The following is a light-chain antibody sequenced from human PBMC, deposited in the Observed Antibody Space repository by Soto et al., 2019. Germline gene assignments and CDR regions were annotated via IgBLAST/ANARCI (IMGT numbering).Light chain of an antibody. Sequence: DIQLTQSTSSLSASVGDRVTMTCQASQDISNYLNWYQQKPGKASKLLIYDASNLETGVPSRFSGSGSGTDFTFTISSLQPEDIATYYCQHYDNLPLTFGGGSKVDIK. J-gene: IGKJ4*01. CDR1: QDISNY. CDR2: DAS. CDR3: QHYDNLPLT. V-gene: IGKV1-33*01.